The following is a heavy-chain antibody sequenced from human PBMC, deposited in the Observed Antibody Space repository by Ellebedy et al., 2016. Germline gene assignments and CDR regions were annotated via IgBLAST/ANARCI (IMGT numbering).Heavy chain of an antibody. J-gene: IGHJ3*02. D-gene: IGHD1-26*01. Sequence: GESLKISCAASGFTFSSYSMNWVRQAPGKGLEWVSSISSSSSYIYYADSVKGRFTISRDNSKNTLYLQMNSLRAEDTAVYYCAREGTHSGSYYGAFDIWGQGTMVTVSS. V-gene: IGHV3-21*01. CDR3: AREGTHSGSYYGAFDI. CDR1: GFTFSSYS. CDR2: ISSSSSYI.